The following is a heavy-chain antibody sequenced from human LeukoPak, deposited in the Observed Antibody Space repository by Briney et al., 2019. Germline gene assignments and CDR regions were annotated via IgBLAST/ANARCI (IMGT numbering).Heavy chain of an antibody. D-gene: IGHD3-10*01. CDR3: ARDIYGSGSYTF. V-gene: IGHV3-21*01. Sequence: GGSLRLSCATSGFIFSNYAVNWVRQAPGKGLEWVSSISSSSSYIYYADSVKGRFTISRDNAKNSLYLQMNSLRAEDTAVYYCARDIYGSGSYTFWGQGTLVTVSS. CDR2: ISSSSSYI. J-gene: IGHJ4*02. CDR1: GFIFSNYA.